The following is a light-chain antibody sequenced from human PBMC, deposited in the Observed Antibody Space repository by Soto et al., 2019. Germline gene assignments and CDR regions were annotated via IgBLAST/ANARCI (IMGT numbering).Light chain of an antibody. V-gene: IGKV3-20*01. CDR2: GAS. CDR3: QQYVTSPSIT. J-gene: IGKJ5*01. Sequence: EIVLTQSPGTLSVSPGERATLSCRASQSVSSSYLAWYQQKLGQAPRLLIYGASSRATGIPDRFSGSGSGTEFTLTISRLEPEDFAVYYCQQYVTSPSITFGQGTRLEI. CDR1: QSVSSSY.